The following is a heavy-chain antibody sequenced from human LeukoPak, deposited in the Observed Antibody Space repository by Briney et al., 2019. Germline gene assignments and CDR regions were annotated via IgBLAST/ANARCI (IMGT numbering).Heavy chain of an antibody. Sequence: ASVKVSCKASGFTFTSYGISWVRQAPGQGLEWMGWISAYNGNTNYAQKFQGRVTITADESTSTAYMELSSLRSEDTAVYYCASPYYYDSSGREGLDYWGQGTLVTVSS. V-gene: IGHV1-18*01. CDR2: ISAYNGNT. J-gene: IGHJ4*02. CDR1: GFTFTSYG. D-gene: IGHD3-22*01. CDR3: ASPYYYDSSGREGLDY.